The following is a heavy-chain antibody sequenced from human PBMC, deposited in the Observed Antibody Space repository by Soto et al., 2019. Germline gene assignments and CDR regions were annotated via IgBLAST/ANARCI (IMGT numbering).Heavy chain of an antibody. V-gene: IGHV4-39*01. D-gene: IGHD2-15*01. CDR1: GVSISSSSYY. Sequence: SETLSLTCTVSGVSISSSSYYCGWIRQPPWKGLEWIGSIYYSGSTYYNPSLKSRVTISVDTSKNQFSLKLSSVTAEDTAVYYCASSPGVVDDWYSYYGMDVWGQGTTVTVSS. CDR3: ASSPGVVDDWYSYYGMDV. J-gene: IGHJ6*02. CDR2: IYYSGST.